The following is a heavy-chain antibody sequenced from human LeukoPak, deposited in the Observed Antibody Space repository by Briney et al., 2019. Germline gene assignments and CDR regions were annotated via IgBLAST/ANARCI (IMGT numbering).Heavy chain of an antibody. CDR1: GGSISSYY. J-gene: IGHJ5*02. CDR2: IYYSGST. V-gene: IGHV4-59*01. CDR3: ARDIWDYGDYGFDP. Sequence: SETLSLTCTVSGGSISSYYWSWIRQPPGKGLEWIGYIYYSGSTNYNPSLKSRVTISVDTSKNQFSLKPSSVTAADTAVYYCARDIWDYGDYGFDPWGQGTLVTVSS. D-gene: IGHD4-17*01.